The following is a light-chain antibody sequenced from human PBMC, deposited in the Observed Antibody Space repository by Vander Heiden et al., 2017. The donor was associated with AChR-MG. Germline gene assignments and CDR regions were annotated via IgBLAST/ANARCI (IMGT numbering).Light chain of an antibody. J-gene: IGLJ3*02. V-gene: IGLV7-43*01. Sequence: QPLVTHEPSLHGPSGGTVTCTCSSSTGAVTCGYYPNWFQQKPGQAPRALIYSASNKHTLTPARFSVSLLGGKAALTLSGVLPEDEAEYYCRLYYGGAQSWVFGGGTKLTV. CDR2: SAS. CDR1: TGAVTCGYY. CDR3: RLYYGGAQSWV.